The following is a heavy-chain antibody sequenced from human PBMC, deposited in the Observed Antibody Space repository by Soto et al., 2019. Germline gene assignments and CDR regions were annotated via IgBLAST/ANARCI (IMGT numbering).Heavy chain of an antibody. CDR1: GFTFSSYT. V-gene: IGHV3-23*01. Sequence: GGSLRLPCAAFGFTFSSYTLNWAPQAPGKGLEWVSAISSSGIHTYYADSVKGRFTISRDNSKNTLYLQMNSLRADDTAVYYCAKRSSSSSSLYFDYWGQGTLVTVAS. J-gene: IGHJ4*02. D-gene: IGHD2-2*01. CDR3: AKRSSSSSSLYFDY. CDR2: ISSSGIHT.